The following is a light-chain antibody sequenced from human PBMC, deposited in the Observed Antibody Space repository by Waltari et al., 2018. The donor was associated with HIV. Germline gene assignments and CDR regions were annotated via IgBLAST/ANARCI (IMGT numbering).Light chain of an antibody. J-gene: IGLJ1*01. CDR2: YDD. Sequence: QSVLTQPPSVSEAPRQRVTISCSGSSSNIGTNAVNWYQQVPGKAPNLLIYYDDLLSSGVSDRFSGSKSGTSASLAIRGLQSEDEAEYYCAAWDDYLNGYVFGSGTKVTVL. CDR3: AAWDDYLNGYV. CDR1: SSNIGTNA. V-gene: IGLV1-36*01.